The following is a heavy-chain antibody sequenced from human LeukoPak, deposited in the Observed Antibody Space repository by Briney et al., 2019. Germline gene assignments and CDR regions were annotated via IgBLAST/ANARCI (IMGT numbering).Heavy chain of an antibody. Sequence: SGTLSLTCTVSGGSISSYYWSWIRQPPRKGLEWIGYIYYSGTTKYNPSLKSRVTISVDTSKNQFSLKLSSVTAADTAVYYCARDRLAVAGNYYYYGLDVWGQGTTVTVSS. D-gene: IGHD6-19*01. CDR1: GGSISSYY. V-gene: IGHV4-59*01. CDR2: IYYSGTT. CDR3: ARDRLAVAGNYYYYGLDV. J-gene: IGHJ6*02.